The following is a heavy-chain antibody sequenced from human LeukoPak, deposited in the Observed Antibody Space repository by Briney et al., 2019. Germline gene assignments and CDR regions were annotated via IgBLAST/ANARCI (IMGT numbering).Heavy chain of an antibody. J-gene: IGHJ1*01. CDR2: INPNTGGT. D-gene: IGHD3-22*01. CDR3: AVWESDYYDRSGYVPRKYFQH. V-gene: IGHV1-2*02. CDR1: GDTFTGYY. Sequence: VASVKVSSKASGDTFTGYYIHWVRQAPGQGLEWMEWINPNTGGTNDAQKFQGRVTMTRDTSISTAYMELSRLRSDDTAVYYCAVWESDYYDRSGYVPRKYFQHWGQGTLVTVSS.